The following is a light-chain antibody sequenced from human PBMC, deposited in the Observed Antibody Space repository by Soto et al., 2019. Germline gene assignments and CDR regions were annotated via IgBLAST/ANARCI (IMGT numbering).Light chain of an antibody. V-gene: IGKV3-15*01. CDR3: QQYDNSPIT. Sequence: EIVMTQSPTILSVSPGERATLSCRASQSVSRNLAWYQQKPGQAPRLLIYGASTRATGIPARFSGSGSGTDFTLTISRLEPEDFAVYYCQQYDNSPITFGQGTRLEIK. CDR2: GAS. J-gene: IGKJ5*01. CDR1: QSVSRN.